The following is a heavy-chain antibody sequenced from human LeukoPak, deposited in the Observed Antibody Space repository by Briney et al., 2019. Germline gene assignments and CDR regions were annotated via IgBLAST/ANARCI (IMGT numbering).Heavy chain of an antibody. CDR3: ARAVVAGVRFDP. V-gene: IGHV5-51*01. D-gene: IGHD2-15*01. CDR1: GYSLTNYW. Sequence: TGESLKISCKGSGYSLTNYWIGWVRQLPGKGLEWMGIIYPGDSDTRYNPSFQGQVTISADKSISTAYLQRSSLKASDTAMYYCARAVVAGVRFDPWGQGTLVTVSS. CDR2: IYPGDSDT. J-gene: IGHJ5*02.